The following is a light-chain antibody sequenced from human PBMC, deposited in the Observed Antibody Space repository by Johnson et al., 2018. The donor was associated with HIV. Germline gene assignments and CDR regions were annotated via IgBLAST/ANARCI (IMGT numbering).Light chain of an antibody. CDR1: SSNIGNNY. CDR2: DTN. CDR3: GTWDSSLSAHFV. J-gene: IGLJ1*01. Sequence: QLVLTQAPSVSAAPGQKVTISCSGSSSNIGNNYVSWYQQLPGTAPKLLIYDTNKRPSGIPDRFSGSKSGKSATLGITGLQTGDEADYYCGTWDSSLSAHFVFGTGTKITVL. V-gene: IGLV1-51*01.